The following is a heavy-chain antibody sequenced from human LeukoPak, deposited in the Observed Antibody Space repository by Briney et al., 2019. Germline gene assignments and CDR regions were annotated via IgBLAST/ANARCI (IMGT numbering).Heavy chain of an antibody. V-gene: IGHV3-30*02. CDR2: IRYDGSNK. CDR1: GFTFSSYG. Sequence: GGSLRLSCAASGFTFSSYGMHWVRQAPGKGLEWVAFIRYDGSNKYYADSVKGRFTISRDNAKNSLYLQMNSLRAEDTAVYYCARERYSSSSSYFDYWGQGTLVTVSS. J-gene: IGHJ4*02. D-gene: IGHD6-6*01. CDR3: ARERYSSSSSYFDY.